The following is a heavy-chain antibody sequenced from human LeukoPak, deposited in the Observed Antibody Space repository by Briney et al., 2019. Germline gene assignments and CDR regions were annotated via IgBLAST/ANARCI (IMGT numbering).Heavy chain of an antibody. Sequence: PVRSLRLSCAASGFTFSSYGMHWVRQAPGKGLEWVAVIWYDGSNKYYADSVKGRFTISRDNSKNTLYLQMNSLRAEDTAVYYCASYVLGDAFDIWGQGTMVTVSS. V-gene: IGHV3-33*01. CDR3: ASYVLGDAFDI. CDR2: IWYDGSNK. J-gene: IGHJ3*02. D-gene: IGHD3-3*02. CDR1: GFTFSSYG.